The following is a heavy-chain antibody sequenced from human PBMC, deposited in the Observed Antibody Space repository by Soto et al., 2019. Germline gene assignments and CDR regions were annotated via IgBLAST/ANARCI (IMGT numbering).Heavy chain of an antibody. D-gene: IGHD3-22*01. CDR1: GFTFSDYY. J-gene: IGHJ4*02. CDR2: ISSSSSYT. V-gene: IGHV3-11*06. CDR3: VKGEDYYDGSGYYPFDY. Sequence: PGGSLRLSCAASGFTFSDYYMSWIRQAPGKGLEWVSYISSSSSYTNYADSVKGRFTISRNNSKNMAYLQMSSLRPEDTAVYYCVKGEDYYDGSGYYPFDYWGKGRMVTVSS.